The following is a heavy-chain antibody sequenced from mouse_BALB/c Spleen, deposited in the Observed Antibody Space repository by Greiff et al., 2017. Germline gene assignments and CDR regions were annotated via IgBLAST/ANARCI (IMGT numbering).Heavy chain of an antibody. Sequence: VQLQQSGPELVKPGASVKIPCTASGYTFTDYNMDWVKQSHGKSLEWIGDISPNNSGTIYNQKFKGKATLTVDKSPSTAYMELRSLTSEDTAVYYCLRGYVSFSYFEAWGQGTTLTVSP. CDR1: GYTFTDYN. CDR2: ISPNNSGT. D-gene: IGHD1-1*01. J-gene: IGHJ2*01. V-gene: IGHV1-18*01. CDR3: LRGYVSFSYFEA.